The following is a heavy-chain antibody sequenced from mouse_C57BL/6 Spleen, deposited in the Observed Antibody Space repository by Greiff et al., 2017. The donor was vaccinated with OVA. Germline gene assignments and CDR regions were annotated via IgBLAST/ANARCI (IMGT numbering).Heavy chain of an antibody. CDR3: AHDEDWYFDV. CDR2: IYPGSGST. V-gene: IGHV1-55*01. Sequence: QVQLQQSGAELAKPGASVKLSCKASGYTFTSYWITWVKQRPGQGLEWIGDIYPGSGSTNYNEKFKSKATLTVDTSSSTAYMQLSSLTSEDSAVYYCAHDEDWYFDVWGTGTTVTVSS. J-gene: IGHJ1*03. CDR1: GYTFTSYW.